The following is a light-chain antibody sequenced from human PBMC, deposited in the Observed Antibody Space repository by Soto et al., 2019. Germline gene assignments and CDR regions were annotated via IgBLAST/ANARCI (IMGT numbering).Light chain of an antibody. J-gene: IGKJ1*01. CDR3: QQYGISSST. V-gene: IGKV3-20*01. CDR1: QSVSSSY. CDR2: GAS. Sequence: EIVLTQSPGTLSLSPGERATLSCRASQSVSSSYLAWYQQKPGQAPRLLIYGASSRATGIPDRFSGSGSGTDFTLTISRLEPEDIAVYYCQQYGISSSTFGQGTKV.